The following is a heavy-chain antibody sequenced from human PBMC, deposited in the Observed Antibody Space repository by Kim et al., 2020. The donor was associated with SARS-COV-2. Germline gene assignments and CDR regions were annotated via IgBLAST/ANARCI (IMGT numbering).Heavy chain of an antibody. Sequence: SETLSLTCAVYGGSFSGYYWSWIRQPPGKGLEWIGEINHSGSTNYNPSLKSRVTISVDTSKNQFSLKLSSVTAADTAVYYCARSNLRLMVYAIVRGTYYFDYWGQGTLVTVSS. V-gene: IGHV4-34*01. J-gene: IGHJ4*02. CDR2: INHSGST. CDR1: GGSFSGYY. CDR3: ARSNLRLMVYAIVRGTYYFDY. D-gene: IGHD2-8*01.